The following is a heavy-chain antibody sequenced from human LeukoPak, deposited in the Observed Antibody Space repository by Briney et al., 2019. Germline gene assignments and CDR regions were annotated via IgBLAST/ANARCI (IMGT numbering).Heavy chain of an antibody. CDR1: GGSISNYF. Sequence: SETLSLPCTVSGGSISNYFWRWIRQSPGKGLEWFGYISYNGRTNYNPSLKSRVIISVDTSKSQFSLNLSSVTAADTAVYYCARDAYRGVNQFDPWGQGTMVTVSS. D-gene: IGHD3-10*01. CDR2: ISYNGRT. V-gene: IGHV4-59*01. J-gene: IGHJ5*02. CDR3: ARDAYRGVNQFDP.